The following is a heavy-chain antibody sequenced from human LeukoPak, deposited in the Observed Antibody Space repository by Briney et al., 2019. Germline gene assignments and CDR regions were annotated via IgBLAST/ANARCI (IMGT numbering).Heavy chain of an antibody. CDR3: ARRFGTTVTYYFDY. CDR2: IKQDGSEK. J-gene: IGHJ4*02. Sequence: GGSLRLSCAASGFTFSSYWMSWVRQAPGKGLEWVANIKQDGSEKYYVDSVKGRFTISRDNAKNSLYLQMNSLRAEDTAVYYCARRFGTTVTYYFDYWGQETLVTVSS. V-gene: IGHV3-7*01. CDR1: GFTFSSYW. D-gene: IGHD4-17*01.